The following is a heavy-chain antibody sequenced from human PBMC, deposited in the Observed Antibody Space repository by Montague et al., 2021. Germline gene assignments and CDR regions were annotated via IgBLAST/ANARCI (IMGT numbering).Heavy chain of an antibody. CDR1: GASITSNIYY. CDR3: ARVFRSWYVGWFDP. D-gene: IGHD6-13*01. CDR2: IYYSGNS. J-gene: IGHJ5*02. Sequence: SETLSLTCTVSGASITSNIYYWGWTRQSPGKGLEWIGSIYYSGNSFYQPSLKSRITMAVDTSKNQFSLELSSVTAADTAIYYCARVFRSWYVGWFDPWGQGTLVTVSS. V-gene: IGHV4-39*07.